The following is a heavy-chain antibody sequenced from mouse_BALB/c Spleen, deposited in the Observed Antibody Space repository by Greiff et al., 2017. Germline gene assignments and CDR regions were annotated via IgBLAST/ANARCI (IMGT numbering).Heavy chain of an antibody. J-gene: IGHJ4*01. CDR3: ARSYYYGSSYYAMDY. CDR2: ILPGSGST. V-gene: IGHV1-9*01. D-gene: IGHD1-1*01. CDR1: GYTFSSYW. Sequence: VQLQQSGAELMKPGASVKISCKATGYTFSSYWIEWVKQRPGHGLEWIGEILPGSGSTNYNEKFKGKATFTADTSSNTAYMQLSSLTSEDSAVYYCARSYYYGSSYYAMDYWGQGTSVTVSS.